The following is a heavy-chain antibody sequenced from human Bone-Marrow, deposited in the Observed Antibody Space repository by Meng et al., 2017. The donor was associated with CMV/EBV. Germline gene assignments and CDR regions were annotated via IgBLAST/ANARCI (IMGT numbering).Heavy chain of an antibody. D-gene: IGHD2-2*01. Sequence: GESLKISCSASGFTFSSYSMNWVRQAPGKGLEWVSSISSSRSYIYYADSVKGRFTISRDNAENSLYLQMNSMRDEDTAVYYCARDSYRLCSSTSCSLYYYYGMDVWDERTTITVSS. V-gene: IGHV3-21*01. CDR3: ARDSYRLCSSTSCSLYYYYGMDV. CDR2: ISSSRSYI. J-gene: IGHJ6*04. CDR1: GFTFSSYS.